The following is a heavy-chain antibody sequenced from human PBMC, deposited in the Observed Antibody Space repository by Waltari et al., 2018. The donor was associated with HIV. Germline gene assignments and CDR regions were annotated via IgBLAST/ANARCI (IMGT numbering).Heavy chain of an antibody. CDR1: GCTFSRYS. CDR2: ISSSSSTI. Sequence: EVQRVESGGGLVQPGGSLRLSCEASGCTFSRYSMNWVRQAPGKGLEWVSCISSSSSTIYYADSVKGRFTISRDNAKNSLYLQMNSLRAEDTAVYYCARVDLDDYGDYGPGYWGQGTLVTVSS. J-gene: IGHJ4*02. D-gene: IGHD4-17*01. CDR3: ARVDLDDYGDYGPGY. V-gene: IGHV3-48*01.